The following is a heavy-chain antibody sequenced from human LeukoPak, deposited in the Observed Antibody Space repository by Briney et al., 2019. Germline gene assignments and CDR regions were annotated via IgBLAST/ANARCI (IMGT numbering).Heavy chain of an antibody. J-gene: IGHJ4*02. D-gene: IGHD1-26*01. Sequence: GGSLRLSCTTSVFPFRRYSMNWVRGAPGQGLEWVSYITSSGDTIYYADSVKGRFNISRDNAKNSVYLQMNSLRAEDTAVYYCASFPWELRPTWGQGTLVTVSS. CDR2: ITSSGDTI. V-gene: IGHV3-48*01. CDR1: VFPFRRYS. CDR3: ASFPWELRPT.